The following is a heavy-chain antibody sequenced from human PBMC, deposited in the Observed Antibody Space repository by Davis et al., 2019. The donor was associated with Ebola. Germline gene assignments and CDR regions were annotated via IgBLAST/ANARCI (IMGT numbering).Heavy chain of an antibody. J-gene: IGHJ6*02. V-gene: IGHV4-4*02. D-gene: IGHD6-19*01. CDR2: IYHSGST. Sequence: GSLRLSCAVSGGSISSSNWWSWVRQPPGKGLEWIGEIYHSGSTNYNPSLKSRVTISVDKSKNQFSLKLSSVTAADTAVYYCASAPGIAVAGIDYYYYGMDVWGQGTTVTVSS. CDR3: ASAPGIAVAGIDYYYYGMDV. CDR1: GGSISSSNW.